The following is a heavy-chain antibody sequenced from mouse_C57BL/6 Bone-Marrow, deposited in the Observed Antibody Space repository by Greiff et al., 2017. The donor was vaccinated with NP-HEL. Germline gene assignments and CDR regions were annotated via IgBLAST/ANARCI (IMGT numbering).Heavy chain of an antibody. CDR1: GFTFSSYG. D-gene: IGHD3-2*02. V-gene: IGHV5-6*01. J-gene: IGHJ3*01. Sequence: EVQLVESGGDLVKPGGSLKLSCAASGFTFSSYGMSWVRQTPDKRLEWVATISSGGSYTYYPDSVKGRFTISRDNAKNTLYLQMSSLKSEDTAMYYCAKDSSMAYWGQGTLVTVSA. CDR2: ISSGGSYT. CDR3: AKDSSMAY.